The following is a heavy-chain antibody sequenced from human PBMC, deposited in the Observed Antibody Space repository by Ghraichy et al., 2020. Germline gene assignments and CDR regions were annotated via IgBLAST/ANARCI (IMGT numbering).Heavy chain of an antibody. CDR3: AKSIAALGGWYIDL. D-gene: IGHD6-13*01. Sequence: GGSLRLSCAASGFTFDDYAMHWVRQPPGKGLEWVSGISWNSGDIGYADSVKGRFTISRDNAKNSLFLQMNSLRPDDTALYYCAKSIAALGGWYIDLWGRGTLVTVSS. J-gene: IGHJ2*01. V-gene: IGHV3-9*01. CDR2: ISWNSGDI. CDR1: GFTFDDYA.